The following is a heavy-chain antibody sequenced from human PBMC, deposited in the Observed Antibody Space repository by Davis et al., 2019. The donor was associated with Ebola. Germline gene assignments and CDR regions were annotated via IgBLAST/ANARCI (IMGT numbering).Heavy chain of an antibody. Sequence: ASVKVSCKASGYTFTSYDINWVRQATGQGLEWMGWMNPNSGNTGYAQKFQGRITMTRNLSISTAYMELSSLRSDDTAVYYCARRVGARSGFDSWGQGSLVTVSS. CDR2: MNPNSGNT. CDR1: GYTFTSYD. J-gene: IGHJ4*02. D-gene: IGHD1-26*01. CDR3: ARRVGARSGFDS. V-gene: IGHV1-8*01.